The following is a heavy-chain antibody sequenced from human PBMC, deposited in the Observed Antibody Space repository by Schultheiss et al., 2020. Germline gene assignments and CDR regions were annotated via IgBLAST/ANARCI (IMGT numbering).Heavy chain of an antibody. CDR2: IGTAGDT. CDR3: ARAGITYCSSTSCYRDYYYYGMDV. CDR1: GFTFSSYA. Sequence: GESLKISCAASGFTFSSYAMSWVRQAPGKGLEWVSAIGTAGDTYYPGSVKGRFTISRENAKNSLYLQMNSLRAGDTAVYYCARAGITYCSSTSCYRDYYYYGMDVWGQGTTVTVSS. D-gene: IGHD2-2*02. J-gene: IGHJ6*02. V-gene: IGHV3-13*01.